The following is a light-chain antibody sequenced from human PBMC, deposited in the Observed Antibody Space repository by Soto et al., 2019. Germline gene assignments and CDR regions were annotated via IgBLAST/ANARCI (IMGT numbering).Light chain of an antibody. Sequence: QSALTQPPSASGSPGQSVTICCTGTSSDVGGYNYVSWYQQHPGKAPKLMIYEVSKRSSGVPDRFSGSKSGNTASLTVSGLHAEDEADYYCSSYAGSNNFVFGTGTKVTVL. CDR2: EVS. CDR3: SSYAGSNNFV. J-gene: IGLJ1*01. V-gene: IGLV2-8*01. CDR1: SSDVGGYNY.